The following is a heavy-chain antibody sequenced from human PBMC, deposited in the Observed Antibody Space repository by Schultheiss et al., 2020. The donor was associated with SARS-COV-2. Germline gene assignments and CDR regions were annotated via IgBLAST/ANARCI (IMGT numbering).Heavy chain of an antibody. J-gene: IGHJ4*02. D-gene: IGHD3-3*01. V-gene: IGHV3-48*01. Sequence: GGSLRLSCTASGFTFGDYAMSWVRQAPGKGLEWVSYISSSSSTIYYADSVKGRFTISRDNAKNSLYLQMNSLRAEDTAVYYCARHLLTGYGFWSGDLDYWGQGTLVTVSS. CDR1: GFTFGDYA. CDR3: ARHLLTGYGFWSGDLDY. CDR2: ISSSSSTI.